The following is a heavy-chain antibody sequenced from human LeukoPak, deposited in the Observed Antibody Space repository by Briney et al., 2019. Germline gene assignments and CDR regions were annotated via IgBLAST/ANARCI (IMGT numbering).Heavy chain of an antibody. V-gene: IGHV1-8*03. CDR2: MNPNSGIT. D-gene: IGHD3-22*01. J-gene: IGHJ4*02. CDR3: AREDFYNSGSNDY. Sequence: ASVKVSCKASGYSFTNYDINWVRQATGQGLEWMGWMNPNSGITAYAQKFQGRVTITRNTSISTAYMELSSLRSEDTAVYYCAREDFYNSGSNDYWGQGTLVTVSS. CDR1: GYSFTNYD.